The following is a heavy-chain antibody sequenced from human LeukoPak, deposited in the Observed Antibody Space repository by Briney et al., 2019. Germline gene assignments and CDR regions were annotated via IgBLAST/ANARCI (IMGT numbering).Heavy chain of an antibody. Sequence: ASVKVSCKASGYTFTSYGISWVRQAPGQGLEWMGWISAYNGNTNYAQKLQGRVTMTTDTSTSTAYMELRRLRSDDTAVYYCARDAELGYCSSTSCSLIVWGQGTLVTVSS. J-gene: IGHJ4*02. CDR2: ISAYNGNT. CDR3: ARDAELGYCSSTSCSLIV. CDR1: GYTFTSYG. V-gene: IGHV1-18*01. D-gene: IGHD2-2*01.